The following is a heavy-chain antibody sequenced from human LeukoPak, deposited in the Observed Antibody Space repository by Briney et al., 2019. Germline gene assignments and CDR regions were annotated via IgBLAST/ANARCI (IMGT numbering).Heavy chain of an antibody. CDR1: GGSISSYY. CDR2: IYASGNT. D-gene: IGHD2-21*02. CDR3: ARQGFATAIDY. V-gene: IGHV4-4*07. J-gene: IGHJ4*02. Sequence: SXTLSLTCTVSGGSISSYYWSWIRQPAGKGLEWIGRIYASGNTNYNPSLKSRVTMSVDTSKNLFALKLSSVTAADTAVYYCARQGFATAIDYWGQGTLVTVSS.